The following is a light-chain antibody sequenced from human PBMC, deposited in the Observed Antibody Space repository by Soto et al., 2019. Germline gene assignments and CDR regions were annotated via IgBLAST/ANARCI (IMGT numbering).Light chain of an antibody. J-gene: IGKJ2*01. V-gene: IGKV1-5*03. CDR2: KAS. CDR3: QQYNSYTYT. Sequence: DIQMTQSPSTLSASVGDRVTITCRASQSISSWLAWYQQKPGKAPKLLIYKASSVESGVPSRFSGSGSGTEFTLTIISLQPDDFATYYCQQYNSYTYTFGQGTKLEIK. CDR1: QSISSW.